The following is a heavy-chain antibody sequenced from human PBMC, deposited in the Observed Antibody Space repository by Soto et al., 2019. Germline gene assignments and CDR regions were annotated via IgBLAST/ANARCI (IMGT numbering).Heavy chain of an antibody. CDR3: AKPDGGYSFGSDAYDI. J-gene: IGHJ3*02. D-gene: IGHD5-18*01. CDR2: IHPGDSDT. V-gene: IGHV5-51*01. CDR1: GYSFSSRW. Sequence: GASLKISCKGSGYSFSSRWIACVRQMPGKGLEGMGIIHPGDSDTRYSPCFQGQVTITADKSSISAYLQWSSLKASDTAMYYCAKPDGGYSFGSDAYDIWGQGTMVTVSS.